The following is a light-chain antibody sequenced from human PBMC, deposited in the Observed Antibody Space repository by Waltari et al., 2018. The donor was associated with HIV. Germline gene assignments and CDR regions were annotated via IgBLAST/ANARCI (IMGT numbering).Light chain of an antibody. V-gene: IGLV2-11*01. CDR2: DVS. CDR1: TSDVGGYNY. J-gene: IGLJ2*01. CDR3: CSYAGSRV. Sequence: QSALTQPRSVSGSPVQSVTFSCTGPTSDVGGYNYLSWYQQHPGKAPKPMIYDVSKRPSGVPDRFSGSKSGNTASLTISELQAEDEADYYCCSYAGSRVFGGGTKLTVL.